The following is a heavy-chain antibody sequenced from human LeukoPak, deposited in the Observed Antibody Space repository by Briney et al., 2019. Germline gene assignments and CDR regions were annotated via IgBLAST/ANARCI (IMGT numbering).Heavy chain of an antibody. CDR1: GFAFTEYW. J-gene: IGHJ4*02. V-gene: IGHV3-7*01. Sequence: PGGSLSLSCAASGFAFTEYWMGWVRPAPGKGLVWGVNIKEDETEIRHLVSVKDPFTTSRDNAKNSLYLQMDSPRAKGTAWYYCARGNYGSGSYYVDYWGQGTLVTVS. D-gene: IGHD3-10*01. CDR3: ARGNYGSGSYYVDY. CDR2: IKEDETEI.